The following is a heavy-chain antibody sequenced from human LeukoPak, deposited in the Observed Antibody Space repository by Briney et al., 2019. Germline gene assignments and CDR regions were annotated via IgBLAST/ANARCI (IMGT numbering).Heavy chain of an antibody. CDR3: ARVRGLPRYFDY. J-gene: IGHJ4*02. CDR1: GLTFSNYW. V-gene: IGHV3-53*01. CDR2: IYSGGST. Sequence: GGSLRLSCAASGLTFSNYWMDWVRQAPGKGLEWVSVIYSGGSTYYADSVKGRFTISRDNSKNTLYLQMNSLRAEDTAVYYCARVRGLPRYFDYWGQGTLVTVSS. D-gene: IGHD5-12*01.